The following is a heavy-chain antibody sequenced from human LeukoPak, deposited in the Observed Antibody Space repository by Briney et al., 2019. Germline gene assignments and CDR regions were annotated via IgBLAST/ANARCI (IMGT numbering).Heavy chain of an antibody. CDR3: AREGGYYDSSDAFDI. CDR2: IPYDGSNN. J-gene: IGHJ3*02. Sequence: GGSLRLSCSASGFMFSSYAFHWVRQAPGKGLEWVAFIPYDGSNNDYADSVKGRFTISRDNSKSTLYLQMNSLRVDDTAVYYCAREGGYYDSSDAFDIWGQGTMVTVSS. V-gene: IGHV3-30*04. CDR1: GFMFSSYA. D-gene: IGHD3-22*01.